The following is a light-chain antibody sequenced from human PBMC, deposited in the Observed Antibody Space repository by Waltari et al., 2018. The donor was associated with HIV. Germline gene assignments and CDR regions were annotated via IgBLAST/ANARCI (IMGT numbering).Light chain of an antibody. V-gene: IGKV3-15*01. J-gene: IGKJ4*01. CDR3: QQYSSWPLT. CDR1: QNIGNN. Sequence: VLTQSPATLSVSPGEGANLSCRASQNIGNNLAWFQQKLGQAPRVLMYTASVRATGIPARFTGGGSGTDFTLTISSLQPEDVAMYYCQQYSSWPLTFGGGTKVEI. CDR2: TAS.